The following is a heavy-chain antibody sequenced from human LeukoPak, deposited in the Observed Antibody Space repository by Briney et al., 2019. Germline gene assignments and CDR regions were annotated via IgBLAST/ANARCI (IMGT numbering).Heavy chain of an antibody. J-gene: IGHJ6*02. Sequence: GGSLRLSCAASGFTFSSYAMHWVRRAPGKGLEWVAVISYDGSNKYYADSVKGRFTISRDNSKNTLYLQMNSLGAEDTAVYYCARSDYDFWSGPNPPYYYGMDVWGQGTTVTVSS. CDR2: ISYDGSNK. V-gene: IGHV3-30-3*01. D-gene: IGHD3-3*01. CDR1: GFTFSSYA. CDR3: ARSDYDFWSGPNPPYYYGMDV.